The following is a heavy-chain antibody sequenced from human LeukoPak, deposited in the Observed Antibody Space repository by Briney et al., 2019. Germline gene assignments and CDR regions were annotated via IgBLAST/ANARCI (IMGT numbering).Heavy chain of an antibody. CDR3: AGDPRSPGSKTGYYYHDY. J-gene: IGHJ4*02. CDR1: GFIFDDYG. D-gene: IGHD3-9*01. CDR2: INWSGRTT. V-gene: IGHV3-20*04. Sequence: GGSLRLSCAASGFIFDDYGMSWVRHTPEKGLEWVSGINWSGRTTGYADSVKGRFTISRDNARDSLYLQMDSLRAEDTALYYCAGDPRSPGSKTGYYYHDYWGQGTLVTVSS.